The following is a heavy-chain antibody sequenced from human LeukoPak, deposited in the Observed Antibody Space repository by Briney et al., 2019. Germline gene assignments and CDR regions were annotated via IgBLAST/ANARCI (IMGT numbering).Heavy chain of an antibody. CDR1: GFTFTRFA. CDR3: ATLGYCSSPSCYLYY. V-gene: IGHV3-23*01. D-gene: IGHD2-2*01. J-gene: IGHJ4*02. CDR2: VSGSGSSA. Sequence: GGSLRLSCAASGFTFTRFAMSWVRQAPGKGLEWVSAVSGSGSSAYYADSVKGRFTISRDNSKNTVYLQMNSLRAEDTAVYYCATLGYCSSPSCYLYYWGQGTLVTVSS.